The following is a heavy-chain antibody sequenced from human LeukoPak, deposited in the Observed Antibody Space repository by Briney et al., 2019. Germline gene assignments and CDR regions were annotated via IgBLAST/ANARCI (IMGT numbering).Heavy chain of an antibody. V-gene: IGHV1-46*01. D-gene: IGHD4-23*01. CDR1: GYTFTSYY. CDR2: INPSGGST. Sequence: GASVKASCKASGYTFTSYYMHWVRQAPGQGLEWMGIINPSGGSTSYAQKFQGRVTMTRDTSTSTVYMELSSLRSGDTAVYYCARDPPATVVTPVSSGMDVWGQGTTVTVSS. CDR3: ARDPPATVVTPVSSGMDV. J-gene: IGHJ6*02.